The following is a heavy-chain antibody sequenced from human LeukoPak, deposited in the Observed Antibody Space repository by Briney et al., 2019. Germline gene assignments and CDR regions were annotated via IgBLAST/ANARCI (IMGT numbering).Heavy chain of an antibody. CDR2: IKQDGGEK. D-gene: IGHD1-26*01. V-gene: IGHV3-7*03. CDR3: ARERVVRSGNYYHYYGMDV. CDR1: GLTFSSYW. J-gene: IGHJ6*02. Sequence: GGSLRLSCVASGLTFSSYWMSWVRQAPGKGLEWVTNIKQDGGEKYYVDSVKGRFTISRDNAKSSLYLQMNSLRAEDTAVYYCARERVVRSGNYYHYYGMDVWGQGTTVTVSS.